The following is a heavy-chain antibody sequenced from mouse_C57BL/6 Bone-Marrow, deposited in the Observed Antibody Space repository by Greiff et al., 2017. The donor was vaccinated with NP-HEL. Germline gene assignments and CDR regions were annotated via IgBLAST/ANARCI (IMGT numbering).Heavy chain of an antibody. V-gene: IGHV1-81*01. Sequence: VKLMESGAELARPGASVKLSCKASGYTFTSYGISWVKQRTGQGLEWIGEIYPRSGNTYYNEKFKGKATLTADKSSSTAYMELRSLTSEDSAVYFCANINPYRYFDVWGTGTTVTVSS. CDR3: ANINPYRYFDV. J-gene: IGHJ1*03. D-gene: IGHD1-1*01. CDR1: GYTFTSYG. CDR2: IYPRSGNT.